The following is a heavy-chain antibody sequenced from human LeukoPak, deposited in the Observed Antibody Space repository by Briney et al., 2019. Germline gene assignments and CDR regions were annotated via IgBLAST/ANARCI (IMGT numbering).Heavy chain of an antibody. CDR1: GYTFTSYY. J-gene: IGHJ4*02. D-gene: IGHD1-7*01. Sequence: ASVKVSCKASGYTFTSYYMHWVRQAPGQGLEWMGIINPSGGSTSYAQKFQGRVTMTRDMSTSTVYMELSSLRSEDTAVYYCARVGGNWNYEDYWGQGTLVTVSS. CDR2: INPSGGST. CDR3: ARVGGNWNYEDY. V-gene: IGHV1-46*01.